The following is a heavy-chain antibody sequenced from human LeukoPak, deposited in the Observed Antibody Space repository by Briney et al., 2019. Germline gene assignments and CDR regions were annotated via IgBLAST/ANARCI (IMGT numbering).Heavy chain of an antibody. D-gene: IGHD1-26*01. CDR1: GFPLSNYG. CDR2: ISDSGGST. J-gene: IGHJ2*01. V-gene: IGHV3-23*01. Sequence: GSLRLSCASSGFPLSNYGMHWVRQAPGTGLESVSSISDSGGSTYVADSVKGRFTISRDNSKNMLYLEMNSLRAEDTALYYCARVVGAGYFDLWGRGTLVTVSS. CDR3: ARVVGAGYFDL.